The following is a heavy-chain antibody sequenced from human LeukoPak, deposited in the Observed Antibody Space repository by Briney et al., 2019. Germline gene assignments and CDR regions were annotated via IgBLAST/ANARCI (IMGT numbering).Heavy chain of an antibody. CDR3: ARHRDGGNSKYFQH. D-gene: IGHD4-23*01. J-gene: IGHJ1*01. V-gene: IGHV1-69*05. CDR1: GGTFSSYA. Sequence: SVKVSCKASGGTFSSYAISWVRQAPGQGLEWMGGIIPIFGTANYAQKFQGRVTITTDESTSTAYMELSSLRSEDTAVYYCARHRDGGNSKYFQHWGQGTLVTVSS. CDR2: IIPIFGTA.